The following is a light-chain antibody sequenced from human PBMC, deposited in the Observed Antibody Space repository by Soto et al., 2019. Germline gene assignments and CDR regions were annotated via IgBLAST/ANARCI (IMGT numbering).Light chain of an antibody. J-gene: IGKJ1*01. CDR3: HHYDTYSWT. V-gene: IGKV1-5*03. Sequence: DIQMTQSPSTLSASVGDRVTITCRASQSISTWLAWYQQKPGKAPKLLIYKASSLESEVPSRFSGSGSGTEFTLTISSLQPDDFATYYCHHYDTYSWTFGQGTKVDIK. CDR1: QSISTW. CDR2: KAS.